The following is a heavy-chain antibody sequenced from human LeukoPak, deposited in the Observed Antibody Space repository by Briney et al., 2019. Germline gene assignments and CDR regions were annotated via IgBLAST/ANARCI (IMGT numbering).Heavy chain of an antibody. J-gene: IGHJ4*02. CDR3: ARGGYQLLYDF. CDR2: IYYSGST. D-gene: IGHD2-2*02. CDR1: GGSISYDY. Sequence: SETLSLTCTVSGGSISYDYWSWIRQPPGKGLEWIGYIYYSGSTSYNPSLKSRVTISLDTSRKQFSLKLSSVTSADTAVYYCARGGYQLLYDFWGQGTLVTVSS. V-gene: IGHV4-59*01.